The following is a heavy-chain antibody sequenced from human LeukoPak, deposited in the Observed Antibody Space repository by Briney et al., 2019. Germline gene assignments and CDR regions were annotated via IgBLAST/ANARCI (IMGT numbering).Heavy chain of an antibody. Sequence: SETLSLTCTVSGGSISSSRYYWGWIRQPPGKGLEWIGSIYYSGSTYYNPSLKSRVTISVDTSKNQFSLKLSSVTAADTAVYYCARVPPASMEERAFDIWGQGTMVTVSS. D-gene: IGHD1/OR15-1a*01. V-gene: IGHV4-39*07. CDR3: ARVPPASMEERAFDI. CDR2: IYYSGST. J-gene: IGHJ3*02. CDR1: GGSISSSRYY.